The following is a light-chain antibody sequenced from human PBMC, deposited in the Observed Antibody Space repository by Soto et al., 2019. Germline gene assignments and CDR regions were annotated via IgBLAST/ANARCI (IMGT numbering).Light chain of an antibody. Sequence: EIVLTQSPGTLSLSPGERATLSCRASQSVSSSYLAWYQQKPGQAPRLLIYGASSRATGIPDRFSGSGSGTDFTLTISSLEPEDFAVYYWQHYGSSLPITFVQGTRLEIK. V-gene: IGKV3-20*01. CDR1: QSVSSSY. CDR3: QHYGSSLPIT. CDR2: GAS. J-gene: IGKJ5*01.